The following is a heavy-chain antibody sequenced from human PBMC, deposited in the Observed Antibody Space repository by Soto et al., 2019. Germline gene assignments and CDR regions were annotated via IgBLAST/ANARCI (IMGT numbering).Heavy chain of an antibody. V-gene: IGHV5-10-1*01. CDR1: GYSFTSYW. Sequence: GESLKISCKGSGYSFTSYWISWVRQMPGRGLEWMGRIDPSDSYTNYSPSFQGHVTISADKSISTAYLQWSSLKASDTAMYYCAISSGSYPFMAFDIWGQGTMVTVSS. CDR2: IDPSDSYT. J-gene: IGHJ3*02. D-gene: IGHD1-26*01. CDR3: AISSGSYPFMAFDI.